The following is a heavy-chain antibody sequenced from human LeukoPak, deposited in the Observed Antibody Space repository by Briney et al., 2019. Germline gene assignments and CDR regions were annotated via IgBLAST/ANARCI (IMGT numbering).Heavy chain of an antibody. J-gene: IGHJ3*02. Sequence: SETLSLTCTVSGGSISSSSYYWGWIRQPPGKGLEWIGSIYYSGSTYCNPSLKSRVTISVDTSKNQFSLKLSSVTAADTAVYYCARGEDDYGGNRAFDIWGQGTMVTVSS. CDR3: ARGEDDYGGNRAFDI. V-gene: IGHV4-39*07. CDR2: IYYSGST. D-gene: IGHD4-23*01. CDR1: GGSISSSSYY.